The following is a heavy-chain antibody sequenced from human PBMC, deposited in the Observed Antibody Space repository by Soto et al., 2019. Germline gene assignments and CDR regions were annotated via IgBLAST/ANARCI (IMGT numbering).Heavy chain of an antibody. V-gene: IGHV3-30-3*01. CDR1: GFTFGSYA. J-gene: IGHJ4*02. CDR3: ARDYCSSTSCYVGPPDY. Sequence: GGSLRLSCAASGFTFGSYAMHWVRQAPGKGLEWVAVISYDGSNKYYADSVKGRFTISRDNSKNTLYLQMNSLRAEDTAVYYCARDYCSSTSCYVGPPDYWGQGTLVTVSS. CDR2: ISYDGSNK. D-gene: IGHD2-2*01.